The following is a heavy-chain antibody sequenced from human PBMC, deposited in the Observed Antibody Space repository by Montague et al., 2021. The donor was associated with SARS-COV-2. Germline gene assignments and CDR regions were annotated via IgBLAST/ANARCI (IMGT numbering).Heavy chain of an antibody. CDR2: IYYSGST. CDR3: ARDATVTTFYYYGMDV. D-gene: IGHD4-17*01. Sequence: SETPSLTCTVSGGSISTSYYWGWIRQPPGKGLEWIGSIYYSGSTYYNPSLKSRVTISVDTSKNQFSLKLSSVTAADTAVYYCARDATVTTFYYYGMDVWGQGTTVTVSS. CDR1: GGSISTSYY. J-gene: IGHJ6*02. V-gene: IGHV4-39*07.